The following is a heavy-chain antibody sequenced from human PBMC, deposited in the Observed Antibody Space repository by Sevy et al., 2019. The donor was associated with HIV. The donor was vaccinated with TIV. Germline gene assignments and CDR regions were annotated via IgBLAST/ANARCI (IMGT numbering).Heavy chain of an antibody. V-gene: IGHV3-23*01. CDR3: AKDRITAAGFQH. J-gene: IGHJ1*01. D-gene: IGHD6-13*01. CDR1: GFIFSGYG. CDR2: ISGSSGST. Sequence: GGSLRLSCAASGFIFSGYGMSWVRQAPGQGLEWVSAISGSSGSTYYADSVKGRFTISRDNFRNTLYLQMNSLRAEDTGVYYCAKDRITAAGFQHWGQRTLVTVSS.